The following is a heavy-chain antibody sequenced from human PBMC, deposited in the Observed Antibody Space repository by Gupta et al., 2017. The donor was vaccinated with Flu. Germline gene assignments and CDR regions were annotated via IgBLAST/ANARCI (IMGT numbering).Heavy chain of an antibody. J-gene: IGHJ6*02. D-gene: IGHD2-2*01. CDR1: GGSFSGYY. CDR2: INHSGST. Sequence: QVQLQQWGAGLLKPSETLSLTCAVYGGSFSGYYWSWIRQPPGKGLEWIGEINHSGSTNYNPSLKSRVTISVDTSKNQFSLKLSSVTAADTAVYYCARGYRIVVVPPPAVDGMDVWGQGTTVTVSS. V-gene: IGHV4-34*01. CDR3: ARGYRIVVVPPPAVDGMDV.